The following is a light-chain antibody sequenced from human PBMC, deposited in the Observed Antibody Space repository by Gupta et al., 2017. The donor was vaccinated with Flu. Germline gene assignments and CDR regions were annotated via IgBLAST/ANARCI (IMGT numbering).Light chain of an antibody. CDR1: SSAIGGYNR. J-gene: IGLJ3*02. CDR2: EVS. CDR3: SSYTRSTTSIIAWV. Sequence: QSALTQPASVSGSLGQSITISCTGPSSAIGGYNRVSWYQQHPGKAPKLIIYEVSNRPSGLSDRFSGSRSGNTASLTISGLQADDEADYYCSSYTRSTTSIIAWVFGGGTRLTVL. V-gene: IGLV2-14*01.